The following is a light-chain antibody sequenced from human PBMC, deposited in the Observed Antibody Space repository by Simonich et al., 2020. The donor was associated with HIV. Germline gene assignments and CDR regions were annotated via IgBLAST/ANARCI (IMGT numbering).Light chain of an antibody. Sequence: QSALTQPASVSGSPGQSIPISCPGTSSDVGGYNYVSWYQQHPGKAPKLMIYDVNKRPAGVSNSFSGSKSGNTASLTISGLQAEDEADYYCNSYTSSKTFVVFGGGTKLTVL. V-gene: IGLV2-14*03. CDR2: DVN. CDR3: NSYTSSKTFVV. CDR1: SSDVGGYNY. J-gene: IGLJ2*01.